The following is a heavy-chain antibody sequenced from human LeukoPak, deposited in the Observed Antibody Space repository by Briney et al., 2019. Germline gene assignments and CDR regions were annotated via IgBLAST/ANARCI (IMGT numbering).Heavy chain of an antibody. CDR2: INPNSGGT. V-gene: IGHV1-2*02. CDR1: GYTFTGFY. CDR3: ARRLTYDSSGYSHYYFDY. J-gene: IGHJ4*02. D-gene: IGHD3-22*01. Sequence: ASVKVSCKASGYTFTGFYMHWVRQAPGQGLGWMGWINPNSGGTNYAQKFQGRVTMTRDPSTSTAYMELSRLRSDDTAVYYCARRLTYDSSGYSHYYFDYWGQGTLVTVSS.